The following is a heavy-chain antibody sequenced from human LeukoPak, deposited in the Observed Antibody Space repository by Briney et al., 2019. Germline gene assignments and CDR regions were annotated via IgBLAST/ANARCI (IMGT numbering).Heavy chain of an antibody. J-gene: IGHJ4*02. CDR2: IYYSGST. CDR1: GGSISSYY. D-gene: IGHD5-18*01. CDR3: ARAYRGYSYGSYYFDY. Sequence: SETLSLTCTVSGGSISSYYWSWIRQPPGKGLEWIGYIYYSGSTNYNPSLKSRVTISVDTSKNQFSLKLSSVTAADTAVYYCARAYRGYSYGSYYFDYWGQGTLVTVSS. V-gene: IGHV4-59*01.